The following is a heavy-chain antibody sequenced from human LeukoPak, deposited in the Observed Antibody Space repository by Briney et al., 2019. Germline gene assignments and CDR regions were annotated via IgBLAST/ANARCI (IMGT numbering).Heavy chain of an antibody. CDR3: ARGTQKLGSRGSFDY. CDR2: IYYSGST. CDR1: GGSISSSSYY. Sequence: SETLSLTCAVSGGSISSSSYYWGWIRQPPGKGLEWIGSIYYSGSTYYDPSLKSRVTISVDTSKNQFSLRLSSVTAAETAVYYCARGTQKLGSRGSFDYWGQGTLVTVSS. J-gene: IGHJ4*02. D-gene: IGHD6-13*01. V-gene: IGHV4-39*01.